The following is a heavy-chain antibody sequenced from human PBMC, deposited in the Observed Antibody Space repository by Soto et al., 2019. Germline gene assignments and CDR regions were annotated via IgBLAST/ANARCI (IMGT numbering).Heavy chain of an antibody. D-gene: IGHD6-19*01. CDR1: GFTFSSYE. V-gene: IGHV3-48*03. Sequence: GGSLRLSCAASGFTFSSYEMNWVRQAPGKGLEWVSYISSSGSTIYYADSVKGRFTIARDNAKNSLYLQMNSLRAEDTAVYYCALGRCSSGWRGVYFDYWGQGTLVTVSS. J-gene: IGHJ4*02. CDR3: ALGRCSSGWRGVYFDY. CDR2: ISSSGSTI.